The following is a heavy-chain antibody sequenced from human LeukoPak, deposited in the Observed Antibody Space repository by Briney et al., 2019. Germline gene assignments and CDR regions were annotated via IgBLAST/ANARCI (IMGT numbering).Heavy chain of an antibody. CDR1: GGSLSGYY. Sequence: SETLSLTCAVYGGSLSGYYWSWIRQPPGKGLEWIGEINHSGSTNYNPSLKSRVTISVDTSKNQFSLKLSSVTAADTAVYYCARGLDIVVVPAASWFDPWGRGTLVTVSS. CDR2: INHSGST. D-gene: IGHD2-2*03. V-gene: IGHV4-34*01. J-gene: IGHJ5*02. CDR3: ARGLDIVVVPAASWFDP.